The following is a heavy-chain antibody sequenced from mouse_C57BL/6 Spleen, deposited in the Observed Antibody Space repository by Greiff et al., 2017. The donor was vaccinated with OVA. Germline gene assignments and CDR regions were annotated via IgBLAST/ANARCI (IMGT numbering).Heavy chain of an antibody. D-gene: IGHD1-1*01. J-gene: IGHJ1*03. CDR2: INPGSGGT. Sequence: QVQLQQSGAELVRPGTSVKVSCKASGYAFTNYLIEWVKQRPGQGLEWIGVINPGSGGTNSNEKFKGKATLTADKSSSTAYMQLSSLTSEDSAVYFCARYYGSSYWYFDVWGTGTTVTVSS. CDR1: GYAFTNYL. CDR3: ARYYGSSYWYFDV. V-gene: IGHV1-54*01.